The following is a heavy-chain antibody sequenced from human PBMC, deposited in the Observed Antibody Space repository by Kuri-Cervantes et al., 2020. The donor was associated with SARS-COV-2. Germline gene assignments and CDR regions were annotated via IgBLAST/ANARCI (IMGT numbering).Heavy chain of an antibody. CDR1: GFTFSSYA. J-gene: IGHJ6*03. Sequence: GGSLRLSCAASGFTFSSYAMHWVRQAPGKGLEWVAVISYDGSNKYYADSVKGRFTNSRDNSKNTLYLQMHSLRAEDTAVYYCAKEGGQKSDYMRYYYYYYMDVWGKGTTVTVSS. CDR3: AKEGGQKSDYMRYYYYYYMDV. D-gene: IGHD4-17*01. V-gene: IGHV3-30-3*01. CDR2: ISYDGSNK.